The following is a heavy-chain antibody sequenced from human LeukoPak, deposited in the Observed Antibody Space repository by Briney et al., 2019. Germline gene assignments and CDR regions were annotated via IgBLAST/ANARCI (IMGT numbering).Heavy chain of an antibody. J-gene: IGHJ4*02. CDR3: ARERDGRFFDY. Sequence: PGGSLRLSCAVSGLTFRSFWMSWVRQAPGKGLEGVANINQDGSEKYFVDSVRGRFTISRDNSKNSLNLQMNTLRAEDTAVYYCARERDGRFFDYWGQGTLVTVSS. CDR1: GLTFRSFW. V-gene: IGHV3-7*01. D-gene: IGHD5-24*01. CDR2: INQDGSEK.